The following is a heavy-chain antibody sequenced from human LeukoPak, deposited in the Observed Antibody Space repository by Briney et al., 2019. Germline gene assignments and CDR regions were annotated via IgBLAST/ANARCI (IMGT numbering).Heavy chain of an antibody. J-gene: IGHJ6*03. V-gene: IGHV1-2*02. CDR2: INPNSGGT. Sequence: GASVKVSCKASGYTFTGYYMHWVRQAPGQGLEWMGWINPNSGGTNYAQKFQGRVTMTRDTSISTAYMELSRLRSDDTAVYYCAKGAGTSNYVYYMDVWGKGTTVTASS. CDR1: GYTFTGYY. CDR3: AKGAGTSNYVYYMDV. D-gene: IGHD2-2*01.